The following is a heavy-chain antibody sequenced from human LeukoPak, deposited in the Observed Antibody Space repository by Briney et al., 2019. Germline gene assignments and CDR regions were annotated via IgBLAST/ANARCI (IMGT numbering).Heavy chain of an antibody. CDR3: ARAPLSGCSGGSCRNYYYYYGMDV. Sequence: ASVKVSCKASGYTFTSYAMHWVRQAPGQRLEWMGWINAGNGNAKYSQKFQGRVTITRDTSASTAYMELSSLRSEDTAVYYCARAPLSGCSGGSCRNYYYYYGMDVWGQGTTVTVSS. J-gene: IGHJ6*02. CDR2: INAGNGNA. CDR1: GYTFTSYA. V-gene: IGHV1-3*01. D-gene: IGHD2-15*01.